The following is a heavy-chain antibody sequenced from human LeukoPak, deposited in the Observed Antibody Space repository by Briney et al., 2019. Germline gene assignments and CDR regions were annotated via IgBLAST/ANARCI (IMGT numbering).Heavy chain of an antibody. D-gene: IGHD6-19*01. V-gene: IGHV4-39*07. CDR2: INHSGST. Sequence: SETLSLTCTVSGGSISSSSYYWGWIRQPPGKGLEWIGEINHSGSTNYNPSLKSRVTISVDTSKNQFSLKLSSVTAADTAVYYCARAQWLVEDYWGQGTLVTVSS. CDR1: GGSISSSSYY. J-gene: IGHJ4*02. CDR3: ARAQWLVEDY.